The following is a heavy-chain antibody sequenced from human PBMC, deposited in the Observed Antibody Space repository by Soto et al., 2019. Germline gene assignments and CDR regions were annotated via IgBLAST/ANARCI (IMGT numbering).Heavy chain of an antibody. CDR3: ARADGGLRSFYYYGMDV. D-gene: IGHD5-12*01. CDR1: GYTFTSYG. CDR2: ISAYNGNT. V-gene: IGHV1-18*01. Sequence: QVQLVQSGAEVKKPGASVKVSCKASGYTFTSYGISWVRQAPGQVLEWMGWISAYNGNTNYAQKLQGRVTMTTDTSTSTAYMELRSLRSDDTAVYYCARADGGLRSFYYYGMDVWGQGTTVTVSS. J-gene: IGHJ6*02.